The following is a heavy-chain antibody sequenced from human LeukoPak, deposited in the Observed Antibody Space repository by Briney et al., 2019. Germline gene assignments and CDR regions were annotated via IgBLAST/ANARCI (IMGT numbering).Heavy chain of an antibody. CDR1: GCTFTGYY. D-gene: IGHD1-14*01. V-gene: IGHV1-2*02. CDR3: AREAGVVGTTDFDY. Sequence: ASVKVSCKASGCTFTGYYMHWVRQAPGQGPEWMGWINPNSGGTNYAQKFQGRVTMTRDTSISTAYMELSRLTSDDTAVYYCAREAGVVGTTDFDYWGQGTLVTVSS. CDR2: INPNSGGT. J-gene: IGHJ4*02.